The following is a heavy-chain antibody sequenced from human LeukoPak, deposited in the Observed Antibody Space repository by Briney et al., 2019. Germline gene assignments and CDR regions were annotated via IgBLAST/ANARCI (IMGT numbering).Heavy chain of an antibody. CDR3: ARDGYCSGGSCHDAFDI. V-gene: IGHV1-69*13. Sequence: ASVKVSCKASGGTFSSYAISWVRQAPGQGPEWMGGIIPIFGTANYAQKFQGRVTITADESTSTAYMELSSLRSEDTAVYYCARDGYCSGGSCHDAFDIWGQGTMVTVSS. CDR2: IIPIFGTA. D-gene: IGHD2-15*01. J-gene: IGHJ3*02. CDR1: GGTFSSYA.